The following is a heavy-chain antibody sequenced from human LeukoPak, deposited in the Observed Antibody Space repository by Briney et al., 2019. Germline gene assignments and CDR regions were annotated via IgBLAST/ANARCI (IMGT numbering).Heavy chain of an antibody. V-gene: IGHV4-39*01. Sequence: SETLSLTCTVSGGSISSSSYYWGWLRQPPGKGLEWIGSIYYSGSTYYNPSLKTRVTVSVDTSKNQFSLKLSSVTAADTAVYYCARLDGSGSYFGFDYWGQGTLVTVSS. J-gene: IGHJ4*02. CDR1: GGSISSSSYY. CDR2: IYYSGST. D-gene: IGHD3-10*01. CDR3: ARLDGSGSYFGFDY.